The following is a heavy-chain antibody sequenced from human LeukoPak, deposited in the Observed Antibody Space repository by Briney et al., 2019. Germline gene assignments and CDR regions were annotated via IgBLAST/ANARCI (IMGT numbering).Heavy chain of an antibody. CDR3: ARGGVVVTMIVVVTKGAFDI. J-gene: IGHJ3*02. D-gene: IGHD3-22*01. CDR2: IYHSGST. Sequence: SETLSLTCTVSGGPISSGYYWGWIRQPPGKGLEWIGSIYHSGSTYYNPSLKSRVTISVDTSKNQFSLKLSSVTAADTAVYYCARGGVVVTMIVVVTKGAFDIWGQGTMVTVSS. CDR1: GGPISSGYY. V-gene: IGHV4-38-2*02.